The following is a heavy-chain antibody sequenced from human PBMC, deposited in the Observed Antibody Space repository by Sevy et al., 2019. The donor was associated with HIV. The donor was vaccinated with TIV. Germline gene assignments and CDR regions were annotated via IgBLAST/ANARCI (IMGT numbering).Heavy chain of an antibody. V-gene: IGHV1-8*01. CDR3: ARVDDRASYFDY. D-gene: IGHD3-22*01. J-gene: IGHJ4*02. CDR2: MNPNSGNT. Sequence: ASVKVSCKVSGYTFTSYDINWVRQATGQGLEWMGWMNPNSGNTGYAQKFQGRVTMTRNTSISTAYMELSSLRSEDTAVYYCARVDDRASYFDYWGQGTLVTVSS. CDR1: GYTFTSYD.